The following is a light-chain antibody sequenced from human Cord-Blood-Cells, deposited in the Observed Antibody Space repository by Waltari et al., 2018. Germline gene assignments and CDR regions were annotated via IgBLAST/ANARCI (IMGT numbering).Light chain of an antibody. CDR2: GAS. V-gene: IGKV3-20*01. J-gene: IGKJ1*01. CDR3: QQYGSSPRT. Sequence: EIVLTQSPGTLYLSPGERATLSCRASQSVSSSYLAWYQQKPGQAPRLLIYGASSRATGIPDRFSGSESGTDFTLTISRLEPEDFAVYYCQQYGSSPRTFGQGTKVEIK. CDR1: QSVSSSY.